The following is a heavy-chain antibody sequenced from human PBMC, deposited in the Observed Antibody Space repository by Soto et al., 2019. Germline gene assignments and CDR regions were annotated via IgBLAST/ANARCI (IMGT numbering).Heavy chain of an antibody. CDR1: GNTFTSYY. V-gene: IGHV1-46*03. J-gene: IGHJ4*02. Sequence: ASVKVSCKAPGNTFTSYYIHWVRQAPGQGLEWMGIINPRAGSTSYAQKFQGRVTMTRDTSTSTVYMELSSLRSEDTAVYYCAREFTVTTEDYYFDYWGQGTLVTVSS. CDR3: AREFTVTTEDYYFDY. CDR2: INPRAGST. D-gene: IGHD4-17*01.